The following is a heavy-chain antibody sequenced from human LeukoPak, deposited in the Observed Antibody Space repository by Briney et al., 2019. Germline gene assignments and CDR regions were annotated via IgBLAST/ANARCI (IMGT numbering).Heavy chain of an antibody. D-gene: IGHD5-18*01. Sequence: SETLSLTCTVSGGSISSYYWSWIRQPPGQGLEWMGYIYYSGSTNYNPSLKSRVTISVATHTTRWSLKLSSATAADTAVYYCASITVDKALVSFDYWGQGTLVTVSS. CDR3: ASITVDKALVSFDY. CDR1: GGSISSYY. CDR2: IYYSGST. V-gene: IGHV4-59*01. J-gene: IGHJ4*02.